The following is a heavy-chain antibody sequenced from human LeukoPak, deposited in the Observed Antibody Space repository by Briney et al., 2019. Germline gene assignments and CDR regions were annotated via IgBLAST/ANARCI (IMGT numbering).Heavy chain of an antibody. J-gene: IGHJ4*02. CDR2: ISYDGSNK. CDR3: AKDFGDGYNYHFDY. CDR1: GFTFSSYG. V-gene: IGHV3-30*18. D-gene: IGHD5-24*01. Sequence: GGSLRLSCAASGFTFSSYGMHWVRQAPGKGLEWVAVISYDGSNKYYADSVKGRFTISRDNSKNTLYLQMNSLRAEDTAVYYCAKDFGDGYNYHFDYWGQGTLVTVSP.